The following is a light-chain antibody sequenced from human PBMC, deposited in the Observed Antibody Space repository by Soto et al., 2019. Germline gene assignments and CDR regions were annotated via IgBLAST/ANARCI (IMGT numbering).Light chain of an antibody. CDR2: GAS. CDR1: QSVSSN. Sequence: EIVMTQSPATLSVSPGERATLSCRASQSVSSNLAWYQQKPGQAPRLLIYGASTRATGIPARFSGSGSATDIPLTISSLQSEDFAVYYCQQYNNWPQTFGQGTKVEIK. V-gene: IGKV3-15*01. J-gene: IGKJ1*01. CDR3: QQYNNWPQT.